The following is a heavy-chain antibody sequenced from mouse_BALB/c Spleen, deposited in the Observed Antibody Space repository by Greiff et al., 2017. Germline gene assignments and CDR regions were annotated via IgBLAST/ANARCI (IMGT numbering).Heavy chain of an antibody. Sequence: EVQLQESGPELVKPGASVKISCKASGYSLPGYNMNWVKQSNGKSLEWIGNIDPYYGGTSDNQKFKGKATLTVDKSSSTAYMQLKSLTTEDSAVYYCARNSGRTARALFDYWGQGTTLTVSS. CDR2: IDPYYGGT. CDR1: GYSLPGYN. V-gene: IGHV1-39*01. CDR3: ARNSGRTARALFDY. D-gene: IGHD3-2*01. J-gene: IGHJ2*01.